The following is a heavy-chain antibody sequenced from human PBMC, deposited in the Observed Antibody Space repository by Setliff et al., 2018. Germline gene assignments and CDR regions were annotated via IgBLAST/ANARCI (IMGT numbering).Heavy chain of an antibody. CDR1: GFTFSSYW. J-gene: IGHJ4*02. D-gene: IGHD5-18*01. Sequence: GGSLRLSCAASGFTFSSYWMHWVRRAPGKGLIWVSRLNGDGSTSTYADSVKGRFTVSRDNAKNTLYLQMNSLRAEDSAVYYCARGYSAGYRIDYWGLGTLVTVSS. CDR2: LNGDGSTS. CDR3: ARGYSAGYRIDY. V-gene: IGHV3-74*01.